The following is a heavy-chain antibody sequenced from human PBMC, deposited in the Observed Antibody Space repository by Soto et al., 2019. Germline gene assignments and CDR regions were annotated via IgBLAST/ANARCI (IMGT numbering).Heavy chain of an antibody. Sequence: QVQLQESGPGLVKPSGTLSLTCAVSGGSISSSNWWSWVRQPPGQGLEWIGEIYHSGSTNYNPSLMSRLTISVDRSKNQLSLKLRSVTAADTAVYYCTRYMIYGSERSHYYYAMDVWGRGTTVTVSS. CDR1: GGSISSSNW. CDR2: IYHSGST. V-gene: IGHV4-4*02. CDR3: TRYMIYGSERSHYYYAMDV. J-gene: IGHJ6*02. D-gene: IGHD3-10*01.